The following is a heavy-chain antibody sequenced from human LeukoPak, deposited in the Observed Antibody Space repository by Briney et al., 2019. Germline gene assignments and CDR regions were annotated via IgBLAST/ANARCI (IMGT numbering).Heavy chain of an antibody. CDR2: FSGSGGST. D-gene: IGHD2-2*01. CDR1: GFTFSNYA. J-gene: IGHJ4*02. V-gene: IGHV3-23*01. Sequence: GGSLRLSCADSGFTFSNYAMSCVSQAPGKRLEWVSAFSGSGGSTYYADSVKGRFTISRDNSKNTLYLQMNSLRAEDTAVYYCAKDVGNCSSTTCSKPLDYWGQGTLVTVSS. CDR3: AKDVGNCSSTTCSKPLDY.